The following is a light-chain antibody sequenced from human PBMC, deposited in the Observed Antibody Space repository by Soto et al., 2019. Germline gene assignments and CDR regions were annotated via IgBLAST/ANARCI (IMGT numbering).Light chain of an antibody. V-gene: IGLV2-23*02. CDR3: SSYAGTVTLV. CDR2: EVT. J-gene: IGLJ3*02. CDR1: SGDVAIYDL. Sequence: QSALTQPASVSGSPGQSITISCTGTSGDVAIYDLVSWYQQYPGKAPQLMIYEVTKRPSGVSNRFSGSKSGNTASLTISGLQAEDEGDYYCSSYAGTVTLVFGGGTKLTVL.